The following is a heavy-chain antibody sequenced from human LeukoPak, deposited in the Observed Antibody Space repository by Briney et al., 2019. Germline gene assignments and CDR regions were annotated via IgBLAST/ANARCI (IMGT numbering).Heavy chain of an antibody. V-gene: IGHV4-39*01. D-gene: IGHD5-12*01. J-gene: IGHJ4*02. CDR2: IFYSGST. CDR3: ARPHSGYDPRPIFGY. CDR1: GGSISSSSYY. Sequence: SETLSLTCTVSGGSISSSSYYWGWIRQPPGKGLEWIGSIFYSGSTYYNPSLKSRVTISVDTSKNQFSLKLSSVTAADTAVYYCARPHSGYDPRPIFGYWGQGTLVTVSS.